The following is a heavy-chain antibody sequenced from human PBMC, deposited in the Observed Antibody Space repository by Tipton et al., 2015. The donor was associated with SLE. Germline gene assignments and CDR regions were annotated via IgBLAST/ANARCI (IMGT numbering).Heavy chain of an antibody. Sequence: TLSLTCTVSGGSISSGSYYWSWIRQPAGKGLEWIGYIYTSGSTNYNPSLKSRVTISVDTSKNQFSLALSSVTAADTAVYFCVRGQEDWYFDVWGRGTLVTVSS. J-gene: IGHJ2*01. CDR2: IYTSGST. CDR3: VRGQEDWYFDV. CDR1: GGSISSGSYY. V-gene: IGHV4-61*09.